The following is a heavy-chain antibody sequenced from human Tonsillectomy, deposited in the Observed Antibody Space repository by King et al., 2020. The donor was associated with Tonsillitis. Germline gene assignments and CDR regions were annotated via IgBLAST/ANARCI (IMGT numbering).Heavy chain of an antibody. D-gene: IGHD1-14*01. CDR1: GFTFSNAW. CDR2: IQLKSDGGTI. V-gene: IGHV3-15*01. J-gene: IGHJ4*02. Sequence: VQLVESGGGLVQPGGSLRLSCAASGFTFSNAWMSWVRQAPGKGLEWVGRIQLKSDGGTIYYAAPVKGRFTISRDDSKRTLYLQMNNLEVEDTAVYYRVTGLGRTNGDSWGQGTLVTVAS. CDR3: VTGLGRTNGDS.